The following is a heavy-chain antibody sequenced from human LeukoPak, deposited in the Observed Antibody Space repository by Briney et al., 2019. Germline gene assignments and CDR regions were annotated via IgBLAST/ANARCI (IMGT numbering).Heavy chain of an antibody. CDR2: IKQDGSEK. D-gene: IGHD2-15*01. CDR1: GFTFSSYW. J-gene: IGHJ4*02. CDR3: AREGERLLPSYFDY. V-gene: IGHV3-7*01. Sequence: GGSLRLSCAASGFTFSSYWMSWVRQAPGKGLEWVANIKQDGSEKYYVDSVKGRFTISRDNAKNSLYLQMNSLRAEDTAVYYCAREGERLLPSYFDYWGQGTLVTVSS.